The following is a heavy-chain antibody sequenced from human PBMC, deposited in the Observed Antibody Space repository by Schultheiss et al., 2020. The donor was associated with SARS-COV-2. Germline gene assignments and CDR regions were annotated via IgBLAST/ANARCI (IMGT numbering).Heavy chain of an antibody. D-gene: IGHD4-17*01. V-gene: IGHV3-7*03. Sequence: GGSLRLSCAASGFTFNRYWMTWVRRAPGRGLEWVANIRQDGSEKFYVDSVKGRFTISRDNAKNSLYLQMNSLRAEDTAVYYCATLGDDYGDSHFDYWGQGTLVTVSS. CDR1: GFTFNRYW. CDR3: ATLGDDYGDSHFDY. CDR2: IRQDGSEK. J-gene: IGHJ4*02.